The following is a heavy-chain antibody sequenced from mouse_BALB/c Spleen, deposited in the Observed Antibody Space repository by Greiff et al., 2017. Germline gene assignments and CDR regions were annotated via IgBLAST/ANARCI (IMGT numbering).Heavy chain of an antibody. J-gene: IGHJ4*01. V-gene: IGHV14-3*02. CDR2: IDPANGNT. D-gene: IGHD2-14*01. CDR3: ARSGTTRGAMDY. CDR1: GFNIKDTY. Sequence: EVHLVESGAELVKPGASVKLSCTASGFNIKDTYMHWVKQRPEQGLEWIGRIDPANGNTKYDPKFQGKATITADTSSNTAYLQLSSLTSEDTAVYYCARSGTTRGAMDYWGQGTSVTVSS.